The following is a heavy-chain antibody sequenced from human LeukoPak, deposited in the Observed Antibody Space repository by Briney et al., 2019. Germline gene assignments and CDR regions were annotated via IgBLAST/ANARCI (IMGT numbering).Heavy chain of an antibody. J-gene: IGHJ6*03. CDR1: GGSFSGYY. D-gene: IGHD3-10*01. Sequence: SSETLSLTCAVYGGSFSGYYWSWIRQPPGKGLEWIGEINHSGSTNYNPSLKRRVTISVDTSKNQFSLKLSSVTAADTAVYYCARAVGYYGSGSYNEPYYMDVWGKGTTVTISS. V-gene: IGHV4-34*01. CDR3: ARAVGYYGSGSYNEPYYMDV. CDR2: INHSGST.